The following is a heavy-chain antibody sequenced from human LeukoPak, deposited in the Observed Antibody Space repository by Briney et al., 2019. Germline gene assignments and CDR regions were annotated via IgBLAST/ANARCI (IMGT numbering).Heavy chain of an antibody. J-gene: IGHJ6*01. CDR1: GGSISGHY. CDR2: IHYSGRP. Sequence: PSETLSLTCTVSGGSISGHYWTWIRQPPGKGLEWIGQIHYSGRPDYNPSLKSRVTISVDTSKHQLSLKVTSVTGADTAVYYCARFGVDYDMDVWGQGTKVTVSS. CDR3: ARFGVDYDMDV. V-gene: IGHV4-59*11. D-gene: IGHD3-16*01.